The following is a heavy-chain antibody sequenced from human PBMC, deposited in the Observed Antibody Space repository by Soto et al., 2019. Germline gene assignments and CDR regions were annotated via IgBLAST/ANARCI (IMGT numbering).Heavy chain of an antibody. CDR1: GFTFNTYS. J-gene: IGHJ4*02. V-gene: IGHV3-33*01. CDR2: IWYDGTQK. D-gene: IGHD4-17*01. CDR3: ARAGGTTVTGLWHFDS. Sequence: QVQLAESGGGVVQPGRSLRLSCEASGFTFNTYSMHWVRQPPGKGLEWLAAIWYDGTQKYYADSVKGPFIISRDNSKKTLYLEMNSLRAADTAVYYCARAGGTTVTGLWHFDSWGQGTLVTVYS.